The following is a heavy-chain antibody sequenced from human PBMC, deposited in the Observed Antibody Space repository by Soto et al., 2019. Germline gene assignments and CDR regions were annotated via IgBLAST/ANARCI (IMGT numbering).Heavy chain of an antibody. V-gene: IGHV1-2*04. D-gene: IGHD6-6*01. Sequence: ASVKVSCKASGYTFTGYYMHWVRQAPGQGLEWMGWINPNSGGTNYAQKFQGWVTMTRDTSISTAYMELSRLRSDDTAVYYCARSIADYYYYMDVWGKGTKVTVSS. CDR3: ARSIADYYYYMDV. CDR2: INPNSGGT. J-gene: IGHJ6*03. CDR1: GYTFTGYY.